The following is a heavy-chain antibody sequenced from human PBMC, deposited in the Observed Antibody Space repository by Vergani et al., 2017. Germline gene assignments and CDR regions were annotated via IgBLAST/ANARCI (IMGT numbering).Heavy chain of an antibody. J-gene: IGHJ5*02. CDR2: IIPIFGTA. CDR3: ARENCSSTSCYPYWFDP. D-gene: IGHD2-2*01. CDR1: GGTFSSYA. Sequence: QVQLVQSGAEVKKPGSSVKDSCKASGGTFSSYAISWVRQAPGQGLEWMGGIIPIFGTANYAQKFQGRVTITADESTSTAYMELSSLRSEDTAVYYCARENCSSTSCYPYWFDPWGQGTLVTVSS. V-gene: IGHV1-69*01.